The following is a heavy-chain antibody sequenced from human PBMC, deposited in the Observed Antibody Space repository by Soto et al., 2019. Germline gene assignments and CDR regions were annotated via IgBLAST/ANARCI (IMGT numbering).Heavy chain of an antibody. J-gene: IGHJ3*02. Sequence: GGSLRLSCAASGFTFSSYGMHWVRQAPGKGLEWVAVIWYDGSNKYYADSVKGRFTISRDNSKNTLYLQMNSLRAEDTAVYYCARDSTNRDYDSSGLLGGNAFDIWGQGTMVTVSS. CDR3: ARDSTNRDYDSSGLLGGNAFDI. CDR2: IWYDGSNK. CDR1: GFTFSSYG. V-gene: IGHV3-33*01. D-gene: IGHD3-22*01.